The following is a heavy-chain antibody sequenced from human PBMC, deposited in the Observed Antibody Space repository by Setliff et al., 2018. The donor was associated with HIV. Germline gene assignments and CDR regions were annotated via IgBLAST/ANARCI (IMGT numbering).Heavy chain of an antibody. Sequence: SETLSLTCTVSGGSISSGRYYWSWIRQPAGKGLEWIGHIYTGGSPNYNPSLMSRVTISIDTSKDQLSLKLNSVTAADTAVYYCAWVGGFFGEARPPPDYWGQGALVTVSS. V-gene: IGHV4-61*09. CDR3: AWVGGFFGEARPPPDY. CDR2: IYTGGSP. D-gene: IGHD3-10*01. CDR1: GGSISSGRYY. J-gene: IGHJ4*02.